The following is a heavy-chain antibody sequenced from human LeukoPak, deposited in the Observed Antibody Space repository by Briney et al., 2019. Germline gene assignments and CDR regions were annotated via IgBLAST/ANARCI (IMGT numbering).Heavy chain of an antibody. J-gene: IGHJ4*02. CDR2: ISGSGGST. CDR3: AKMVHTEQWLVPFDY. V-gene: IGHV3-23*01. D-gene: IGHD6-19*01. CDR1: GFTFSNFA. Sequence: PGGSLRLSCAASGFTFSNFAMNWVRQAPGKGLEWVSTISGSGGSTYYADSAKGRFTISRDNSKNTLYLQMNSLRAEDTAVYYCAKMVHTEQWLVPFDYWGQGTLVTVSS.